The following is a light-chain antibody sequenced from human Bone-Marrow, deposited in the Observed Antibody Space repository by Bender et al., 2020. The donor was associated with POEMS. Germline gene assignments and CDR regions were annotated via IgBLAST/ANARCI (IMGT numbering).Light chain of an antibody. CDR2: SSH. J-gene: IGLJ3*02. Sequence: QSVLTQPPSASGTPGQRVTISCSGGSSNIGAHAVNWYQHLPGTAPKLLIYSSHRRPSEVPDRFSGSRSGTSASLAISGLQSEDEAEYECAVWKDSLSGWVFGGGTKMTDL. CDR1: SSNIGAHA. CDR3: AVWKDSLSGWV. V-gene: IGLV1-44*01.